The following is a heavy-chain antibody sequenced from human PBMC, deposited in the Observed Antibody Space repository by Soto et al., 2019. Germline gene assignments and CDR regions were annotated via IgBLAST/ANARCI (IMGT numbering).Heavy chain of an antibody. J-gene: IGHJ4*02. CDR3: ARRASSGWYFDY. CDR2: INPSGGST. Sequence: VASVKASCKASGYTFPSYYMHWVRQAPGQGLEWMGIINPSGGSTSYAQKFQGRVTMTRDTSTSTVYMELSSLRSEDTAVYYCARRASSGWYFDYWGQGTLVTVSS. D-gene: IGHD6-19*01. V-gene: IGHV1-46*01. CDR1: GYTFPSYY.